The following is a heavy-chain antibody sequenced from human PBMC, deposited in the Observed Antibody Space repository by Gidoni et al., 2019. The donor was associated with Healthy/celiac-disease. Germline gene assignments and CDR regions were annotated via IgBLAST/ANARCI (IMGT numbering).Heavy chain of an antibody. V-gene: IGHV3-21*01. CDR3: AREDSSGPDY. D-gene: IGHD6-19*01. J-gene: IGHJ4*02. Sequence: EWVSSISSSSSYIYYADSVKGRFTISRDNAKNSLYLQMNSLRAEDTAVYYCAREDSSGPDYWGQGTLVTVSS. CDR2: ISSSSSYI.